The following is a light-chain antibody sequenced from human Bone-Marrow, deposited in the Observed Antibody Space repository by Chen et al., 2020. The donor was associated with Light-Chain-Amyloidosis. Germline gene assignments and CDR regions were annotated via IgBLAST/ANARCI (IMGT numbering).Light chain of an antibody. CDR2: GTS. V-gene: IGKV3-20*01. J-gene: IGKJ5*01. Sequence: EIALTQSPGTLSLSPGERVTLSCRASQRVHANYLTWYQQTPGQAPRLLISGTSSRAAGIPDRFSGSGSGTDFTLTISRLEPGDFAVYYCQQSSSSPITFGQGTRLEIK. CDR3: QQSSSSPIT. CDR1: QRVHANY.